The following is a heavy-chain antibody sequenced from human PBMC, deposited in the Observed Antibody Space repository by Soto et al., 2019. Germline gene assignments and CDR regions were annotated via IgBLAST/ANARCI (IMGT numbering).Heavy chain of an antibody. CDR2: MGNDGITT. D-gene: IGHD1-26*01. J-gene: IGHJ3*02. CDR3: AKEFQWELHAFDI. Sequence: PGGSLRLSCAASGFTFSTYGIHWVRQAPGKGLEWLAVMGNDGITTFYADSVKGRLTISRDNSKNTLFLQMNSLRADDTAVYYCAKEFQWELHAFDIWGQGTMVTV. V-gene: IGHV3-30*02. CDR1: GFTFSTYG.